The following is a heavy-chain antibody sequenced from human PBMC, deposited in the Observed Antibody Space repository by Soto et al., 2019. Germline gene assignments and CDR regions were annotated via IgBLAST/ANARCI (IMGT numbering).Heavy chain of an antibody. CDR1: RFDFSSYE. CDR2: VSLTGDRT. V-gene: IGHV3-23*01. Sequence: GGSLRLSCVASRFDFSSYEMSWVRQAAGKGLEWVSRVSLTGDRTNYAGSVKGRFTVSRDNFKNGVYLEMDSLRPDDTAIYYCARGGGYCTPTSCAIDSWGQGTPVTVSS. D-gene: IGHD2-8*01. J-gene: IGHJ4*02. CDR3: ARGGGYCTPTSCAIDS.